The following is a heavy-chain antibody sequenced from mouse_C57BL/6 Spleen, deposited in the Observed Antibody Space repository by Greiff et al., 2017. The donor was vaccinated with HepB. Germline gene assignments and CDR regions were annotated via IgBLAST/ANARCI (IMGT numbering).Heavy chain of an antibody. J-gene: IGHJ1*03. D-gene: IGHD1-1*01. CDR2: ISSGGSYT. CDR3: AREGVYYGSSYKDYWYFDV. CDR1: GFTFSSYG. Sequence: EVQGVESGGDLVKPGGSLKLSCAASGFTFSSYGMSWVRQTPDKRLEWVATISSGGSYTYYPASVKGRFTISRDNAKNNLYLQMSSLKSEDTAMYNCAREGVYYGSSYKDYWYFDVWGTGTTVTVSS. V-gene: IGHV5-6*01.